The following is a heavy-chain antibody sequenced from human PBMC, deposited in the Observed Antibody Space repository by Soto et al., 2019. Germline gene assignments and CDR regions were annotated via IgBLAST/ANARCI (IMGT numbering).Heavy chain of an antibody. CDR2: MDYDETNK. Sequence: EPGGGVVQPGRSLRVSCVASGISISRHGMHWVRQAPGKGLEWGAGMDYDETNKYYADSVKGRFTISRDASKNTVYLQMNGLRVDDTAVYFCARDLAHWSICFEDRGQGTLVSGSS. CDR1: GISISRHG. V-gene: IGHV3-33*01. J-gene: IGHJ4*02. D-gene: IGHD2-8*02. CDR3: ARDLAHWSICFED.